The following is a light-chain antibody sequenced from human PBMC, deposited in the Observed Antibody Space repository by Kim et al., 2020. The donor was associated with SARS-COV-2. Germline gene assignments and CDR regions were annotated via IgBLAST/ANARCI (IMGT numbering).Light chain of an antibody. J-gene: IGKJ2*01. V-gene: IGKV1-17*03. CDR3: LQHNTYPYT. CDR2: GAS. Sequence: SVGDRVTITCRASKGIRNDLAWFQQKPGKVPKRLIYGASTLHSGVPPRFSGSGSGTEFTLTIASLQPEDFASYYCLQHNTYPYTFGQGTKLEIK. CDR1: KGIRND.